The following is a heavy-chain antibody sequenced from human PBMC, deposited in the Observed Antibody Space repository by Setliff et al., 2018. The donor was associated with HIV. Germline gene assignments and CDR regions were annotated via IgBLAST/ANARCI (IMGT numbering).Heavy chain of an antibody. Sequence: LGESPKISCKGSGYNFRKYWIAWVRQMPGKGLEWMGIIFPGDSETTYRPSFQGQVTISIDKSISTAYLQWSSLKASDTAMYFCARVAVPSTVYYYYHMDVWGKGTAVTVSS. D-gene: IGHD6-19*01. CDR1: GYNFRKYW. V-gene: IGHV5-51*01. CDR2: IFPGDSET. CDR3: ARVAVPSTVYYYYHMDV. J-gene: IGHJ6*03.